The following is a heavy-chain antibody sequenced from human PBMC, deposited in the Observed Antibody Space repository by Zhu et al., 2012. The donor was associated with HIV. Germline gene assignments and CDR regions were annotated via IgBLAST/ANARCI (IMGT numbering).Heavy chain of an antibody. V-gene: IGHV4-38-2*01. Sequence: QVQLQESGPGLVKPSETLSPTYAVSGYSISSGYYWGWIRQPPGKGLEWVGSIHHSGNTYYNPSLKSRVTISVDTSKNQFSLKLRSVTAADTAVYYCARHHGYSTYWPSDYWGQGTLVTVSS. CDR3: ARHHGYSTYWPSDY. J-gene: IGHJ4*02. CDR1: GYSISSGYY. CDR2: IHHSGNT. D-gene: IGHD6-13*01.